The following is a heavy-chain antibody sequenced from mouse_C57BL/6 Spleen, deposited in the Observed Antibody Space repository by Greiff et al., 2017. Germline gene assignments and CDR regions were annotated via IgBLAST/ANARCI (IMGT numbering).Heavy chain of an antibody. V-gene: IGHV1-55*01. J-gene: IGHJ4*01. CDR3: AGEEGTSAMED. CDR1: GYSFTSYW. CDR2: IYPGCGST. D-gene: IGHD2-13*01. Sequence: QVQLQQPGAELVKPGASVTMSCKASGYSFTSYWITWVKQRPGQGLEWIGDIYPGCGSTNYNEKFKSKATLTVDTSSSTAYMQLSSLTSEDSAVYFSAGEEGTSAMEDWGQGPSVTVSS.